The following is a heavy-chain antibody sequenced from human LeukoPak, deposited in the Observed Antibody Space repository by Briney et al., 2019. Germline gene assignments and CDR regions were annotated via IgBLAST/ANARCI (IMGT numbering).Heavy chain of an antibody. Sequence: GGSLRLSCAVSGFTISTYAMSWVRQAPGKGLEWVSAISGSGGSTYYADSVKGRFTISRDNSKNTLYLQMSSLRAEDTAMYYCAKVRDTRDWYKDAFDIWGQGTRVTVSS. CDR1: GFTISTYA. CDR2: ISGSGGST. V-gene: IGHV3-23*01. J-gene: IGHJ3*02. D-gene: IGHD6-19*01. CDR3: AKVRDTRDWYKDAFDI.